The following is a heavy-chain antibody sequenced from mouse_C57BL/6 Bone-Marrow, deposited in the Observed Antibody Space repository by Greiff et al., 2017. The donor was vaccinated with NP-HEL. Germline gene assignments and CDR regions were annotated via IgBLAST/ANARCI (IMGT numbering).Heavy chain of an antibody. D-gene: IGHD2-3*01. CDR1: GFTFSSYG. J-gene: IGHJ3*01. CDR2: ISSGGSYT. CDR3: ARLDGYYTFF. V-gene: IGHV5-6*01. Sequence: EVKVVESGGDLVKPGGSLKLSCAASGFTFSSYGMSWVRQTPDKRLEWVATISSGGSYTYYPDSVKGRFTISRDNAKNTLYLQMSSLKSEDTAMYYCARLDGYYTFFWGQGTLVTVSA.